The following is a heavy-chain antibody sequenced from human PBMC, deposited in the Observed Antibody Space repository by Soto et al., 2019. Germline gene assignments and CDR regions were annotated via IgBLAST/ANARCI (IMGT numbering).Heavy chain of an antibody. CDR2: ISYDGSYK. CDR1: GFTFSSFG. D-gene: IGHD2-2*02. Sequence: GGSLRLSCAASGFTFSSFGMHWVRQAPGKGLEWVAVISYDGSYKYSADSVKGRFTISRDNSKNTLYLQMNSLRAEDTAVYSCTKDRGLGQPSSANTQYYYYYGLDVWGQGTTVTVSS. J-gene: IGHJ6*02. CDR3: TKDRGLGQPSSANTQYYYYYGLDV. V-gene: IGHV3-30*18.